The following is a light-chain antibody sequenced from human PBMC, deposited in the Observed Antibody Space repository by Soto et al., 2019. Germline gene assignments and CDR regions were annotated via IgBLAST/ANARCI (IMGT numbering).Light chain of an antibody. V-gene: IGLV1-47*01. Sequence: QSVLTQPPSASGTPGQRVTISCSGSSSNIGSNYVYWYQQLPGTAPKLLIYRNNQRPSGVPDRFSGSKSGTSASLAISGLRSEDEADYYCAAWDESMSGYVFAIGPKATVL. CDR3: AAWDESMSGYV. CDR2: RNN. CDR1: SSNIGSNY. J-gene: IGLJ1*01.